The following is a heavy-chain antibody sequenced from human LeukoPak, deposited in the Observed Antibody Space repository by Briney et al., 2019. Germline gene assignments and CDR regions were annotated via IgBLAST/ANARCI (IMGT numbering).Heavy chain of an antibody. V-gene: IGHV4-4*07. CDR2: IYSSGST. CDR3: ARDRPAGQWLES. CDR1: GGSISSYY. J-gene: IGHJ5*01. D-gene: IGHD2-2*01. Sequence: PLETLSHSRTDSGGSISSYYGSWISQPPGKGLEWIGRIYSSGSTNYNSSLKSRVSMSVDTTKNQFSLKLSSVTAADTAVYYCARDRPAGQWLESWGTGTLVTVSS.